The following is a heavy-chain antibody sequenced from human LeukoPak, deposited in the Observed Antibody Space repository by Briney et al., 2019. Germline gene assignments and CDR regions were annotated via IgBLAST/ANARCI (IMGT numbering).Heavy chain of an antibody. Sequence: SETLSLTCTVSGGSISSASYYWGWIRQPPGKGLEWIGSIYYSGSTYYNPSLKSRVTISVDTSKNQFSLKLSSVTAADTAVYYCARTRYYYNSRSYGAPYYFDYWGQGTLVTVSS. CDR3: ARTRYYYNSRSYGAPYYFDY. CDR1: GGSISSASYY. D-gene: IGHD3-10*01. V-gene: IGHV4-39*01. CDR2: IYYSGST. J-gene: IGHJ4*02.